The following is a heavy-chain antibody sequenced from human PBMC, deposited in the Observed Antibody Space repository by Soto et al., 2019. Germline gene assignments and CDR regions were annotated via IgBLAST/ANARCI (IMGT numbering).Heavy chain of an antibody. V-gene: IGHV1-18*01. CDR1: GYTFTSYG. CDR3: ARHPYDYIWGSYRADAFDI. CDR2: ISAYNGNT. Sequence: ASVKVSCKASGYTFTSYGISWVRQAPGQGLEWMGWISAYNGNTNYAQKLQGRVTMTTDTSTSTAYMELRSLRSDDTAVYYCARHPYDYIWGSYRADAFDIWGQGTMVTVSS. J-gene: IGHJ3*02. D-gene: IGHD3-16*02.